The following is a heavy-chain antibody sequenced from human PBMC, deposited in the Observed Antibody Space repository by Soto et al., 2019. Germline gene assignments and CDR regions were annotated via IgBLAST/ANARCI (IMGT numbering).Heavy chain of an antibody. V-gene: IGHV3-23*01. Sequence: EVQVLESGGGLVQPGGSRRLSCEGSGFTVSSHAMTWIRQAQGKGPDWVSTVTADGGTYYADSVKGRFAMSRDTSENTLYLQMNSLGAEDTAAYYCAPHVSCSGGSCQYDAFAIRGQGTMVTVSS. J-gene: IGHJ3*02. CDR3: APHVSCSGGSCQYDAFAI. CDR1: GFTVSSHA. CDR2: VTADGGT. D-gene: IGHD2-15*01.